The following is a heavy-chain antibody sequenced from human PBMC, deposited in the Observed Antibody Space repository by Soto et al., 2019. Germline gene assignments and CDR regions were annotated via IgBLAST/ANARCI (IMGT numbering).Heavy chain of an antibody. V-gene: IGHV3-30*03. CDR3: AICSISIMLVGFHAYRTRRTFDL. Sequence: GGYVRLSSAVSGFNFKSSAVYCARQALEKRPGWVAAVSSDGLNVHYADSVKGRFTISRDDSETTVYLQLTSLRGDDTRRYYYAICSISIMLVGFHAYRTRRTFDL. CDR2: VSSDGLNV. CDR1: GFNFKSSA. D-gene: IGHD3-3*02. J-gene: IGHJ2*01.